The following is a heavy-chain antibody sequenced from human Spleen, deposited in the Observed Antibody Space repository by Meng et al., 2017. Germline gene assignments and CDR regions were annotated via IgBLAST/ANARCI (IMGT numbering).Heavy chain of an antibody. V-gene: IGHV1-8*01. CDR2: MNPNSGNT. CDR3: ARGTYYYDSSAQGVDY. Sequence: HGQLVRMGGEAKRPGPSVKVPGKASRYTFTSIDINRVRQATGQWLEWMGWMNPNSGNTGYAQKFQGRVTMTRNTSISTAYMELSSLRSEDTAVYYCARGTYYYDSSAQGVDYWGQGTLVNRLL. D-gene: IGHD3-22*01. CDR1: RYTFTSID. J-gene: IGHJ4*02.